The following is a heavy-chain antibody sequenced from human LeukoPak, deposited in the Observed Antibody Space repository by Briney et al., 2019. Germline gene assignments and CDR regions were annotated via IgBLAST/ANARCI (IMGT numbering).Heavy chain of an antibody. CDR3: ARVEGGYSYWGVRYFDY. J-gene: IGHJ4*02. CDR1: GFTFSSYW. CDR2: IKQDGSEK. Sequence: GSLRLSCAASGFTFSSYWMSWVRQAPGKGLEWVANIKQDGSEKYYVDSVKGRFTISRDNAKNSLYLQMNSLRAEDTAVYYCARVEGGYSYWGVRYFDYWGQGTLVTVSS. D-gene: IGHD5-18*01. V-gene: IGHV3-7*01.